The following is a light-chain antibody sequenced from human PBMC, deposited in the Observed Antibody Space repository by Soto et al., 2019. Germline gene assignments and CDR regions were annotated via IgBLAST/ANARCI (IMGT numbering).Light chain of an antibody. V-gene: IGLV2-14*01. Sequence: HSVLTQAASVSWVPGQAITISCTRTSNYVGTYNHVSWYQQHPGKAPKLMIYDVSNRPSGVSNRFSGSKSGNTASLTIFGLQAEDEADYYCSSYTTSTTLGVFGTGTRSPS. J-gene: IGLJ1*01. CDR2: DVS. CDR1: SNYVGTYNH. CDR3: SSYTTSTTLGV.